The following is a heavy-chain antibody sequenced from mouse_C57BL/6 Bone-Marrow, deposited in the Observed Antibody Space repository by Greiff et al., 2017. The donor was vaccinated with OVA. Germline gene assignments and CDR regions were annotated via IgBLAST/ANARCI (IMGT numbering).Heavy chain of an antibody. D-gene: IGHD1-1*01. CDR3: ARFITTVDWYFDV. CDR2: IHPNSGST. J-gene: IGHJ1*03. V-gene: IGHV1-64*01. Sequence: VKLQQPGAELVKPGASVKLSCKASGYTFTSYWMHWVKQRPGQGLEWIGMIHPNSGSTNYNEKFKSKATLTVDKSSSTAYMQLSSLTSEDSAVYYCARFITTVDWYFDVWGTGTTVTVSS. CDR1: GYTFTSYW.